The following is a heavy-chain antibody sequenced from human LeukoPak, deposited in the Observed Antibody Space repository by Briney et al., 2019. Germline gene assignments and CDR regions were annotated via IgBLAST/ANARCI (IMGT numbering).Heavy chain of an antibody. Sequence: GGSLRLSCAASGFTFSSYGMHWVRQAPGKGLEWVAFIRYDGSNKNYADSVKGRFTISRDNSKNTLYLQMNSLRTEDTAVYYCAKNRDSSDYPRDFDYWGQGSLVTVSS. V-gene: IGHV3-30*02. CDR1: GFTFSSYG. J-gene: IGHJ4*02. CDR3: AKNRDSSDYPRDFDY. CDR2: IRYDGSNK. D-gene: IGHD3-22*01.